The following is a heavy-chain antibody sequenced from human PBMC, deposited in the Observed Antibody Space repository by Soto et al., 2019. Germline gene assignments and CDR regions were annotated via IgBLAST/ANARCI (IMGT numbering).Heavy chain of an antibody. CDR3: AKDVVPAAAADNYFDY. CDR1: GFTFSSYG. CDR2: INSDGSST. D-gene: IGHD2-2*01. V-gene: IGHV3-74*01. J-gene: IGHJ4*02. Sequence: GGSLRLSSAASGFTFSSYGMHWVRQAPGKGLVWVSRINSDGSSTSYADSVKGRFTISRDNAKNTLYLQMNSLRAEDTAVYYCAKDVVPAAAADNYFDYWGQGTLVTVSS.